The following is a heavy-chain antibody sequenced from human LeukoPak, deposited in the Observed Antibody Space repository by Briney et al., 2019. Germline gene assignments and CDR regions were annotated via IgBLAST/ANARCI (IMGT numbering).Heavy chain of an antibody. CDR3: ARASYYYYAMDV. J-gene: IGHJ6*02. Sequence: NWVRQAPGKGLEWIGYIYYSGSTYYNPSLKSRVTISVDTSKNQFSLNLTSVTAADTAVYYCARASYYYYAMDVWGQGTTVTVSS. V-gene: IGHV4-30-4*01. CDR2: IYYSGST.